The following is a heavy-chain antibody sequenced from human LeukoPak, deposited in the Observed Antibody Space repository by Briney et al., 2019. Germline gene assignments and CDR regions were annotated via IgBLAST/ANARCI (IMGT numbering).Heavy chain of an antibody. V-gene: IGHV3-7*01. CDR1: GFPFSSYW. J-gene: IGHJ4*02. Sequence: GGSLRLSCVASGFPFSSYWMTWVRQAPGKGLEWVANIKQDGSKKSYVDSVKGRFTISRDNPKNSLYLQINNLRAEDTAVYYCGRLAHNAWYAIDFWGQGTLVTVSS. CDR3: GRLAHNAWYAIDF. CDR2: IKQDGSKK. D-gene: IGHD2-2*01.